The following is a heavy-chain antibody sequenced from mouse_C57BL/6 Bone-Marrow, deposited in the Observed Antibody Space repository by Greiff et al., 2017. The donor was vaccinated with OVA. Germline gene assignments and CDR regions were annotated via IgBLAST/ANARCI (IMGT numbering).Heavy chain of an antibody. J-gene: IGHJ1*03. CDR3: ARLNWDWYFDV. Sequence: EVKVVESGGGLVQPGGSLKLSCAASGFTFSDYYMYWVRQTPEKRLEWVAYISTGGGSTYYPDTVKGRFTISRDNAKNPLYLHMSRLKSEDTAMYYCARLNWDWYFDVWGTGTTVTVSS. CDR2: ISTGGGST. CDR1: GFTFSDYY. V-gene: IGHV5-12*01. D-gene: IGHD4-1*01.